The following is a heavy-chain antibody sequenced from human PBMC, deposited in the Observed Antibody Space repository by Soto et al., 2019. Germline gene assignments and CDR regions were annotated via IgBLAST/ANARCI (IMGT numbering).Heavy chain of an antibody. CDR3: AADATAWQQMVPSDY. V-gene: IGHV1-58*01. Sequence: SVKVSCKASGFTFTSSAFQWVRQARGQRLEWIGWIAVGSGYTNYAQRFQDRVTLTRDMSTATTYMELSRLTSEDTAVYYCAADATAWQQMVPSDYWGQGTLVTAPQ. J-gene: IGHJ4*02. D-gene: IGHD2-8*01. CDR2: IAVGSGYT. CDR1: GFTFTSSA.